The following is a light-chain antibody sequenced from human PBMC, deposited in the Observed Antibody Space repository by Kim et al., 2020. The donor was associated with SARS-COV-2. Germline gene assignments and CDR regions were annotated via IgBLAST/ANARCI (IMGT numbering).Light chain of an antibody. J-gene: IGKJ1*01. CDR2: DAS. V-gene: IGKV3-15*01. CDR3: QQYNNCPRT. Sequence: EIVMTQSPATLSVSPGDRVTLTCRASQSISSNLAWYQQKPGQAPRLLIYDASTRATAIPARFSGSGSGTEFTLTVSSLQSEDFAVYSCQQYNNCPRTFGQGTKVDIK. CDR1: QSISSN.